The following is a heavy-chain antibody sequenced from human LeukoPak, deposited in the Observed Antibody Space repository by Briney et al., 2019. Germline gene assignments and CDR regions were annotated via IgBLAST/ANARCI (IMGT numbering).Heavy chain of an antibody. CDR1: GFTFSSYA. V-gene: IGHV3-30*04. CDR3: AREDGGYDCQYECWFDP. CDR2: ISYDGSNK. J-gene: IGHJ5*02. D-gene: IGHD5-12*01. Sequence: SGGSLRLSCAASGFTFSSYAMHWVRQAPGKGLEWVAVISYDGSNKYYADSVKGRFTISRDNSKNTLYLQMNSLRSDDTAVYYCAREDGGYDCQYECWFDPWGQGTLVTVSS.